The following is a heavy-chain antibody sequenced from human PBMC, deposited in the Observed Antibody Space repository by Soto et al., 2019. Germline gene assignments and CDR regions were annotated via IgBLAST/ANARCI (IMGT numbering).Heavy chain of an antibody. J-gene: IGHJ6*03. Sequence: EVQLLESGGGLVQPGGSLRLSCAASGFTFSSYAMSWVRQAPGKGLEWVSAISGSGGSTYYADSVKGRFTISRDNSNNTLYLQMKRLRAEDTDVYYCAKDPLWFGETYYYYMDVLGKVTKVNVSS. CDR3: AKDPLWFGETYYYYMDV. CDR2: ISGSGGST. D-gene: IGHD3-10*01. V-gene: IGHV3-23*01. CDR1: GFTFSSYA.